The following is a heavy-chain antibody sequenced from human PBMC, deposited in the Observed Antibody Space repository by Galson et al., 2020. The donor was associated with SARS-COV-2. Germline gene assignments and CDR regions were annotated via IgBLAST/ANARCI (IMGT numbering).Heavy chain of an antibody. CDR3: ARRDLPIGQPGTYVDH. CDR2: ISHDGGT. V-gene: IGHV3-23*01. CDR1: GVTFNTYT. Sequence: GEPLTLSCVASGVTFNTYTMNWVRQAPGKGLEWVSTISHDGGTHYKDSVKGRFTISRDNSKNTLSLQMSSLTAEDTAVYYCARRDLPIGQPGTYVDHWGPGAMVPGSS. J-gene: IGHJ4*01. D-gene: IGHD3-3*01.